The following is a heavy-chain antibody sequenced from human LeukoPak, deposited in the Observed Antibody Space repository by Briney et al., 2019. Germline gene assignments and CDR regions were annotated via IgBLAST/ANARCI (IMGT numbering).Heavy chain of an antibody. V-gene: IGHV3-30*04. CDR2: ISYDGSNK. CDR3: ARLTIGDYGDRESGFDY. J-gene: IGHJ4*02. D-gene: IGHD4-17*01. Sequence: GGSLSLFCAAPGVSFSRYAMHGVRRAPGKGLEWVAVISYDGSNKYYADSVKGRFTISRDNSKNTLYLQMNSLRSEDTAVYYCARLTIGDYGDRESGFDYWGQGTLVTVSS. CDR1: GVSFSRYA.